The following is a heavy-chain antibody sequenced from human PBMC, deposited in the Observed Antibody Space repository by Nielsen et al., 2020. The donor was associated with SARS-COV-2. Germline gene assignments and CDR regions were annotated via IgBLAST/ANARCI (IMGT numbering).Heavy chain of an antibody. V-gene: IGHV4-4*02. J-gene: IGHJ3*01. CDR3: ARLFDYGDYGDGFDF. CDR2: IYYSGTT. CDR1: GGSINGNNW. Sequence: SETLSLTCTVSGGSINGNNWWHWVRQPPGKGLEWIGEIYYSGTTNYNPSLRSRVTLSLDKSKNQFSLNMTSVTAADTAIYYCARLFDYGDYGDGFDFWGRGTSVTVSS. D-gene: IGHD4-17*01.